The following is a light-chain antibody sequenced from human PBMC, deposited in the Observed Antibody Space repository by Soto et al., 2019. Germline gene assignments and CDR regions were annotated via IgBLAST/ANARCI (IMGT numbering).Light chain of an antibody. CDR2: TNN. Sequence: QSVLTQPPSASWTPGQRVTISCSGSSSNIGSNTVNWYQQLPGTAPKLLIFTNNQRPSGVPDRFSGSKSGTSGSLAISGLQPEDEADYYCAAWDDSLNGDVFGTGTKLTVL. V-gene: IGLV1-44*01. CDR3: AAWDDSLNGDV. CDR1: SSNIGSNT. J-gene: IGLJ1*01.